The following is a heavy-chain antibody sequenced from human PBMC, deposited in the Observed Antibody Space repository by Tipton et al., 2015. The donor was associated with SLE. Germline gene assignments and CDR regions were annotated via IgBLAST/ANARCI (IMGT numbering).Heavy chain of an antibody. Sequence: LRLSCTVSGGSISSYYWTWIRQHPGKGLEWIGHINYGGSTYYKPSLKSRLTISVDTSKNQFSLKLSSVTAADTAVYFCARGGVGGYDYFDYWGQGTLVTVSS. CDR2: INYGGST. CDR3: ARGGVGGYDYFDY. CDR1: GGSISSYY. V-gene: IGHV4-31*03. D-gene: IGHD5-12*01. J-gene: IGHJ4*02.